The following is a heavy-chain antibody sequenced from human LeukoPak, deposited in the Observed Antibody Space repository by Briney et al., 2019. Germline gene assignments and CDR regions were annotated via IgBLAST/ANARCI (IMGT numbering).Heavy chain of an antibody. CDR2: INHSGST. CDR1: GGSFSGYY. J-gene: IGHJ3*02. Sequence: SETLSLTCAVYGGSFSGYYWSWIRQPPGKGLEWIGEINHSGSTNYNPSLKSRVTISVDTSKKQFSLKLSSVTAADTAVYYCVRATIFNAFDIWGQGTMVTVSS. D-gene: IGHD3-3*01. V-gene: IGHV4-34*01. CDR3: VRATIFNAFDI.